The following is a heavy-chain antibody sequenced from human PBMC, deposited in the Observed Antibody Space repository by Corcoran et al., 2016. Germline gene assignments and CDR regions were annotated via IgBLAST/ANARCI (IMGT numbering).Heavy chain of an antibody. CDR3: ARDGGRDGYNYAFDY. J-gene: IGHJ4*02. V-gene: IGHV1-3*01. CDR1: GYTFTSYA. CDR2: INAGNGNT. D-gene: IGHD5-12*01. Sequence: QVQLVQSGAEVKKPGASVKVSCKASGYTFTSYAMHWVRQAPGQRLEWMGWINAGNGNTKYSQKFQGRVTITRDPSASTAYMELSSLRSEDTAVYYCARDGGRDGYNYAFDYWGQGTLVTVSS.